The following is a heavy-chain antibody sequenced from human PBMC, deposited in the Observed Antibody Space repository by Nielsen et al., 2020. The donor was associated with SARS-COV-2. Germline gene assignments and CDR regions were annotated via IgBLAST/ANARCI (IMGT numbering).Heavy chain of an antibody. V-gene: IGHV1-69*04. CDR2: IIPILGIA. J-gene: IGHJ3*02. D-gene: IGHD3-22*01. CDR3: AREKTSDSSGYPAPWSPPDAFDI. Sequence: SVKVSCKASGGTFSSYAISWVRQAPGQGLEWVGRIIPILGIANYAQKFQGRVTITADKSTSTAYMELSSLRSEDTAVYYCAREKTSDSSGYPAPWSPPDAFDIWGQGTMVTVSS. CDR1: GGTFSSYA.